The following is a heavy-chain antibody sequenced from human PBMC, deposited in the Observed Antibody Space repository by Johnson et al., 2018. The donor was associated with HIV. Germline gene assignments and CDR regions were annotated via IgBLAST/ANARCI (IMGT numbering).Heavy chain of an antibody. CDR3: ARDVGESEKEEWPSDYYDFGRDYPGQDPRAVVGVFDI. Sequence: VQLVESGGGLVQPGGSLRLSCAASGFTFSSYWMSWVSQAPGRGLEWVANIKQDGGEKSYVDSVKGRFTISRDNAKHSLSMQMNSLRASNTAVYYCARDVGESEKEEWPSDYYDFGRDYPGQDPRAVVGVFDIWGQGTIITVSS. CDR2: IKQDGGEK. D-gene: IGHD3-3*01. J-gene: IGHJ3*02. V-gene: IGHV3-7*05. CDR1: GFTFSSYW.